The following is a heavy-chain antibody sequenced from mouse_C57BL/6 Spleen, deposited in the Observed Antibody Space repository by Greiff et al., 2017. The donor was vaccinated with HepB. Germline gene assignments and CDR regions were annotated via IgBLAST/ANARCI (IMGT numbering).Heavy chain of an antibody. J-gene: IGHJ3*01. CDR1: GFTFRSSA. V-gene: IGHV5-4*01. CDR2: ISDGGSYT. CDR3: AMIEGLGFAY. Sequence: EVQVVESGGGLVKPGGSLKLSCAASGFTFRSSALSWVRQTPEKGLEWVATISDGGSYTYYPDNVKGRFTISRDNAKNNMYLQMSHLKSEDTAMYYCAMIEGLGFAYWGQGTLVTVSA.